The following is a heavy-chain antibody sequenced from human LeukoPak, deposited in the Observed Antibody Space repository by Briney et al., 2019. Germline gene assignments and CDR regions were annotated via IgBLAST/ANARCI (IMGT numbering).Heavy chain of an antibody. CDR3: ARGRGYYDSSGYYIGGYYYYYYYMDV. Sequence: SETLSLTCTVSGGSISSYYWSWIRQPAGKGLEWIGRIYTSGSTNYNPSLKSRVTMSVDTSKNQFSLKLSSVTAADTAVYYCARGRGYYDSSGYYIGGYYYYYYYMDVWGKGTTVTISS. V-gene: IGHV4-4*07. D-gene: IGHD3-22*01. CDR2: IYTSGST. CDR1: GGSISSYY. J-gene: IGHJ6*03.